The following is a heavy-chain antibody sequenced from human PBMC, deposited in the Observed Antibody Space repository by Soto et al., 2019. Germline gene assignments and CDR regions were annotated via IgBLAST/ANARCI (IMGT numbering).Heavy chain of an antibody. Sequence: PGGSLRLSCAASGFTFSSYWMSWVRQAPGKGLEWVANIKQDGSEKYYVDSVKGRFTISRDNAKNSLYLQMNSLRAEDTAVYYCARMGVYGDYFFDYWGQGTLVTVSS. J-gene: IGHJ4*02. CDR3: ARMGVYGDYFFDY. D-gene: IGHD4-17*01. V-gene: IGHV3-7*04. CDR2: IKQDGSEK. CDR1: GFTFSSYW.